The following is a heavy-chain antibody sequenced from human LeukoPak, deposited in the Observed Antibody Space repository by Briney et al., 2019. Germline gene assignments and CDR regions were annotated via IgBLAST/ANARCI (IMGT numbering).Heavy chain of an antibody. J-gene: IGHJ4*02. D-gene: IGHD5-18*01. Sequence: SSETLSLTCTVSGGSISSGSYYWSWIRQPAGKGLEWIGYIYHSGSTYYNPSLKSRVTISVDRSKNQFSLKLSSVTAADTAVFYCARDGGYSYGFFDYGGKEPLATVSS. CDR1: GGSISSGSYY. V-gene: IGHV4-61*10. CDR2: IYHSGST. CDR3: ARDGGYSYGFFDY.